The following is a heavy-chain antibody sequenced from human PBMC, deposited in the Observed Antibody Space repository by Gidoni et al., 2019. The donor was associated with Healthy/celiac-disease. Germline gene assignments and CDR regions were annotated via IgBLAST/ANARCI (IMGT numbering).Heavy chain of an antibody. V-gene: IGHV3-7*03. CDR3: ASDYYDSSGYFPTFDY. J-gene: IGHJ4*02. D-gene: IGHD3-22*01. CDR1: GFTVSSFW. Sequence: EVQLVESGGGLVQPGGSLRLSCASSGFTVSSFWTRWVGQVPGKGLEWVANIKQDGSEKYYVASVRGRFTLSRDNAKNSLYLQMNSLRAEDTAVYYCASDYYDSSGYFPTFDYWGQGTLVTVSS. CDR2: IKQDGSEK.